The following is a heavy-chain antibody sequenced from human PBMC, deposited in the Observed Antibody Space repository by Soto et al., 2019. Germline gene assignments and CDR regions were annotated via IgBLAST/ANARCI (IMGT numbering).Heavy chain of an antibody. D-gene: IGHD4-4*01. CDR1: GFTFSSYG. V-gene: IGHV3-30*18. CDR2: ISYDGSNK. J-gene: IGHJ4*02. CDR3: VKDPNGYSNHEGSFDY. Sequence: QVQLVESGGGVVQPGRSLRLSCAASGFTFSSYGMHWVRQAPGKGLEWVAVISYDGSNKYYADSVQGRFTISRDNSKNTLYLQMNSLRAEDTDVYYCVKDPNGYSNHEGSFDYWGQGPLVTVSS.